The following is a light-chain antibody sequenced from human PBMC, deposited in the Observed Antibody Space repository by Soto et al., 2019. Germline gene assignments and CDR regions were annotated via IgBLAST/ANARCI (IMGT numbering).Light chain of an antibody. CDR3: QQYYSTPLT. CDR1: QSVLYSSNNKNY. CDR2: WAS. Sequence: DIVMTQSPDSLAVSLGERAPINCKSSQSVLYSSNNKNYLVWYQQKPGQPPKLLIYWASTRESGVPDRFSGSGSGTDFTLTISSLQAEDVAVYYCQQYYSTPLTFGGGTKVDIK. V-gene: IGKV4-1*01. J-gene: IGKJ4*01.